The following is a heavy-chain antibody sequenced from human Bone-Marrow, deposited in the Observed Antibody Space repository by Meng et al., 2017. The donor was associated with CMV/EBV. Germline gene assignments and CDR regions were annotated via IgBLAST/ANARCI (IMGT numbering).Heavy chain of an antibody. D-gene: IGHD3-10*01. CDR2: ITSSSTLI. J-gene: IGHJ4*02. CDR3: ARDPDHNHGGSGRCLDY. V-gene: IGHV3-21*01. Sequence: GGSLRLSCAASGFTLSSYAMIWVRQTPGKGLEWLSFITSSSTLIYQADSVKGRFTVSRDNAKNSLYLQMNSLRAEDTAIYYCARDPDHNHGGSGRCLDYWGQGTLVTVSS. CDR1: GFTLSSYA.